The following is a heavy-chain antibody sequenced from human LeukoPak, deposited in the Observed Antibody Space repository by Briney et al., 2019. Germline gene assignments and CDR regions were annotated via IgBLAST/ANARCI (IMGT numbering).Heavy chain of an antibody. CDR1: GYTFTYRY. CDR2: ITPFNGNT. V-gene: IGHV1-45*02. J-gene: IGHJ3*02. CDR3: AGRGQGYSYGYDAFDI. Sequence: GASVKVSCKASGYTFTYRYLHWVRQAPGQALEWMGWITPFNGNTNYAQKFQDRVTITRDRSMSTAYMELSSLRSEDTAMYYCAGRGQGYSYGYDAFDIWGQGTMVTVSS. D-gene: IGHD5-18*01.